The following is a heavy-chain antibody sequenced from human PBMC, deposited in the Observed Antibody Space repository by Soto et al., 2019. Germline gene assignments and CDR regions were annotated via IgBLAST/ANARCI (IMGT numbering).Heavy chain of an antibody. D-gene: IGHD6-13*01. CDR1: GFTFSNAW. CDR3: TTGDSSLPRSFQH. J-gene: IGHJ1*01. V-gene: IGHV3-15*01. CDR2: IKSKTDGGTT. Sequence: EVQLVESGGGLVKPGGSLRLSCAASGFTFSNAWMSWVRQAPGKGLEWVGRIKSKTDGGTTDYAAPVKGRFTISRDDSKNTLYQQMNSLKTEDTAVYYCTTGDSSLPRSFQHWGQGTLVTVSS.